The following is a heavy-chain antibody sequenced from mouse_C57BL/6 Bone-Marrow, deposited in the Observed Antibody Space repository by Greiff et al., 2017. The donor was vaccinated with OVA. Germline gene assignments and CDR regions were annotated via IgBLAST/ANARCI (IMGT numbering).Heavy chain of an antibody. CDR1: GYTFTSYW. Sequence: VQLQQPGAELVRPGTSVKLSCKASGYTFTSYWMHWVKQRPGQGLEWIGVIDPSDSYTNYNQKFKGKSTLTIDTSSNTAYMQLSSLTAEDSSVYYCDLSGDYWGQGTTLTVSS. D-gene: IGHD1-3*01. V-gene: IGHV1-59*01. CDR3: DLSGDY. CDR2: IDPSDSYT. J-gene: IGHJ2*01.